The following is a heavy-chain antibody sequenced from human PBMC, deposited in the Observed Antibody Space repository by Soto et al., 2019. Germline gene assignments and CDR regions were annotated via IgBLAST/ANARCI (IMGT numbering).Heavy chain of an antibody. J-gene: IGHJ6*02. Sequence: XATLSLTVAVSDGSISSSNWWSCVRQPPGKGLEWIGEIYHSGSTNYNPSLKSRVTISVDKSKNQFSLKLSSVTAADTAVYYCARDSRGYYYGSGSYYRSYYYYGMDVWAQATTVTVSS. CDR1: DGSISSSNW. D-gene: IGHD3-10*01. CDR2: IYHSGST. V-gene: IGHV4-4*02. CDR3: ARDSRGYYYGSGSYYRSYYYYGMDV.